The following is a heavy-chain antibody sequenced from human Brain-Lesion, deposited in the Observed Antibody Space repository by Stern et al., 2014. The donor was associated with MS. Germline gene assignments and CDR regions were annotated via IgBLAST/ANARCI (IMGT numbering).Heavy chain of an antibody. CDR3: ARAFSDYHDSTPGY. Sequence: QVQLVESGPGLVKPSETLSLTCTVSYDSISSYYWTWLRQPPGKGLEWIGYINYRRNPNYNPALKSRVTISVDTYKNQFSLKLTSVTAADTAVYYCARAFSDYHDSTPGYWGQGTLVTVSS. CDR1: YDSISSYY. D-gene: IGHD3-22*01. J-gene: IGHJ4*02. V-gene: IGHV4-59*01. CDR2: INYRRNP.